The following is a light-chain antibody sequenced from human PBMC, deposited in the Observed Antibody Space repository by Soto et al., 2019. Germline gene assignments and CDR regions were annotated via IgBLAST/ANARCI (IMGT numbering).Light chain of an antibody. CDR2: RVN. J-gene: IGLJ2*01. Sequence: QSVLTQPASVSGSPGQSITISCTGPSSDVGGYNYVSWYQQHPGKAPKLMIYRVNNRPSGVSNRFSGSKSGNTASLTISGLQAEDEADYYCSSYTSSSTYVVFGGGTKLTVL. V-gene: IGLV2-14*01. CDR1: SSDVGGYNY. CDR3: SSYTSSSTYVV.